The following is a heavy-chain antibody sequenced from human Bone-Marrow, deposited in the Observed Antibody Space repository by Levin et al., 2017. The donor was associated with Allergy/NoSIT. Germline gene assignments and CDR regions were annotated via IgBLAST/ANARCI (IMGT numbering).Heavy chain of an antibody. CDR1: GFTFRNYA. CDR3: AKRYCSGPDCYPRSMDV. D-gene: IGHD2-15*01. J-gene: IGHJ6*02. CDR2: ISTSGGTT. V-gene: IGHV3-23*01. Sequence: LSLTCAASGFTFRNYAMRWVRQAPGKGLEWVSGISTSGGTTDYADSVKGRFTISRDNSKNTLYLQMNSLRAEDTALYYCAKRYCSGPDCYPRSMDVWGQGTTVTVSS.